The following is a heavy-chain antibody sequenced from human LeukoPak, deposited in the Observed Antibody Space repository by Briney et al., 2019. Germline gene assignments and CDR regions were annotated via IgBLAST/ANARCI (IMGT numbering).Heavy chain of an antibody. CDR2: ISGSGGST. J-gene: IGHJ4*02. V-gene: IGHV3-23*01. CDR3: AKPLSSGWYYFDY. CDR1: GFTFSSYA. Sequence: GGSLRLSCAASGFTFSSYAMSWVRQAPGKGLEWVSAISGSGGSTYYADSVKGRFTISRDNSKNALYLQMNSLRAEDTAVYYCAKPLSSGWYYFDYWGQGTLVTVSS. D-gene: IGHD6-19*01.